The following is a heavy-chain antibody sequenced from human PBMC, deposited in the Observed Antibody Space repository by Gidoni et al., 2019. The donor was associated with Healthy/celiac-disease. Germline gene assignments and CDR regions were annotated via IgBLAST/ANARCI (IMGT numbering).Heavy chain of an antibody. CDR2: IYTSGST. CDR3: ARASLAMALDY. CDR1: AGSISSGSYY. J-gene: IGHJ4*02. Sequence: QVQLQESGPGLVKPSQTLSLTCTVSAGSISSGSYYWRWIRQPAGTVLEWIGRIYTSGSTNYNPSLKSRVTISVDTSKNQFSLKLSAVTAADTAVYYCARASLAMALDYWGQGTLVTVSS. V-gene: IGHV4-61*02. D-gene: IGHD5-18*01.